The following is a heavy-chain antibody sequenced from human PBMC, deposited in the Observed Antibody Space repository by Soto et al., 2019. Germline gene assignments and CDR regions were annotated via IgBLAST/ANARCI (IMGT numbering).Heavy chain of an antibody. Sequence: EVQLVESGGGLVQPGGSLRLSCAASGFSFSTYRMHWVRQSPGKGLVWVSRIDHDGRSTSYADSVKGRFTISRDTAKHTLYLQMNSLTVEDTAVYYCVRKAGASYMPAEYFQHWGQGTLVTVSS. CDR3: VRKAGASYMPAEYFQH. CDR1: GFSFSTYR. J-gene: IGHJ1*01. D-gene: IGHD2-2*01. CDR2: IDHDGRST. V-gene: IGHV3-74*01.